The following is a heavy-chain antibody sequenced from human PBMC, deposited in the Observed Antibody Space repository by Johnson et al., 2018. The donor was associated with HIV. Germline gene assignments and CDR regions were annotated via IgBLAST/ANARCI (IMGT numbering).Heavy chain of an antibody. CDR3: ARGRGGDPIAFDI. V-gene: IGHV3-7*05. J-gene: IGHJ3*02. CDR1: GFTFSSYD. D-gene: IGHD3-16*01. CDR2: IKQDGSEK. Sequence: VQLVESGGGLVKPGGSLRLSCAASGFTFSSYDMHWVRQATGKGLEWVANIKQDGSEKYYVDSVKGRFTISRDNAKNSLYLVMKSLRDEDTALYFCARGRGGDPIAFDIWGQGTMVTVSS.